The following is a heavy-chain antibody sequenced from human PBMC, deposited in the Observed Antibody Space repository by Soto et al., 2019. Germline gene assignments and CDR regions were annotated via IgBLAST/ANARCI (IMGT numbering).Heavy chain of an antibody. J-gene: IGHJ4*02. Sequence: VGSLRLSCAASGFTFSSYAMHWVRQAPGKGLEWVAVISYDGSNKYYADSVKGRFTISRDNSKNTLYLQMNSLRAEDTAVYYCAGQVGYYYWGQGTLVTVSS. D-gene: IGHD1-26*01. V-gene: IGHV3-30-3*01. CDR3: AGQVGYYY. CDR2: ISYDGSNK. CDR1: GFTFSSYA.